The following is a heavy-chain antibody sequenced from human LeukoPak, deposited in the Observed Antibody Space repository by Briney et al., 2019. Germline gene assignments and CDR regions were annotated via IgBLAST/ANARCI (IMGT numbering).Heavy chain of an antibody. D-gene: IGHD1-26*01. CDR2: IKSDGTA. Sequence: GGSLRLSCAASGLIFGSAWMHWVRQTPGKGLVWISRIKSDGTATYADSVRGRFTISRDNAKNTLYLQMNNLRADDTGIYYCAKDGSYKLDYWGQGALVTVSS. CDR3: AKDGSYKLDY. V-gene: IGHV3-74*01. J-gene: IGHJ4*02. CDR1: GLIFGSAW.